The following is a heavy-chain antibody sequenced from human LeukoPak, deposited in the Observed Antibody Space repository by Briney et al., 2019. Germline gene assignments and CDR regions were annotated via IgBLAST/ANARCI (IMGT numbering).Heavy chain of an antibody. CDR3: AKDSSTYNVLTGYQDY. D-gene: IGHD3-9*01. CDR1: GFTFSRYG. V-gene: IGHV3-30*18. Sequence: GGSLRLSCAVSGFTFSRYGMHWVRQAPGKGPEWVALISYDGGNKDYVDSVKGRFTVSRDNSRNTLYLQMNSLRPEDTAVYYCAKDSSTYNVLTGYQDYWGQGTLVTVSS. CDR2: ISYDGGNK. J-gene: IGHJ4*02.